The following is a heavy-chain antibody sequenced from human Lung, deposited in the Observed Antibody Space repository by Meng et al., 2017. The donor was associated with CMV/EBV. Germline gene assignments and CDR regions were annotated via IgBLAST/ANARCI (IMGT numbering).Heavy chain of an antibody. D-gene: IGHD3-22*01. CDR1: GGSFSHNY. J-gene: IGHJ4*02. V-gene: IGHV4-34*01. CDR3: AREAAGDYDSSGPVDY. CDR2: VNHRGSS. Sequence: SETXSLXCAVSGGSFSHNYWSWIRQPPGKGLEWIGEVNHRGSSNYNPSLMSRVTISVDTSKKQCSLKMSSVTAADTAVYYCAREAAGDYDSSGPVDYWGQETXVTVAS.